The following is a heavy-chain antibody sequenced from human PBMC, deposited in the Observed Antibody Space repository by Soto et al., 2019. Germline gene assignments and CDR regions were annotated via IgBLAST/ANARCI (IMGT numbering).Heavy chain of an antibody. CDR3: ARGQVVAAQH. J-gene: IGHJ4*02. D-gene: IGHD2-15*01. V-gene: IGHV4-30-2*01. CDR2: IYHSGST. Sequence: QLQLQESGSGLVKPSQTLSLTCAVSGGSISSGGYSWSWIRQPPGKGLEWIGYIYHSGSTYYNPSLKSRVTTTVDSSKNQFSLTLSSVTAADTAVYYCARGQVVAAQHWGQGTLVTVSS. CDR1: GGSISSGGYS.